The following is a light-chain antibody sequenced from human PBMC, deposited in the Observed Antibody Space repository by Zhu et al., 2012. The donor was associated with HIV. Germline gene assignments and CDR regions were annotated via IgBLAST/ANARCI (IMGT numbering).Light chain of an antibody. Sequence: EIVMMQSPASLSVSPGERATLFCRASQSVSSNLAWYQQKPGQAPRLLIYGASTRATGIPARFSGSGSGTEFTLTISSLQSEDFAVYYCQQYNNWVTFGQGTKLEI. CDR2: GAS. V-gene: IGKV3D-15*02. J-gene: IGKJ2*01. CDR1: QSVSSN. CDR3: QQYNNWVT.